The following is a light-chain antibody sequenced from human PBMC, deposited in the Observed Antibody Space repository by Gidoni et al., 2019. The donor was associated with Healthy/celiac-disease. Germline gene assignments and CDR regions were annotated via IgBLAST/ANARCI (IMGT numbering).Light chain of an antibody. Sequence: EIVLTQSPATLSLSPGERATRSCRASQSVSIYVAWYQQKPGQAPRLLIYDASNRATGIPARFSGSGSGTDFTLTISSLAPEDFAVYYCQQRSNWPLTFGGGTKVEIK. V-gene: IGKV3-11*01. CDR2: DAS. CDR1: QSVSIY. CDR3: QQRSNWPLT. J-gene: IGKJ4*01.